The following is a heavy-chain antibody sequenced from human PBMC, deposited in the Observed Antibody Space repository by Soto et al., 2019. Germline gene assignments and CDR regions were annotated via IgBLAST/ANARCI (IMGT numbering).Heavy chain of an antibody. CDR1: GFTFSSYE. D-gene: IGHD3-16*01. V-gene: IGHV3-48*03. Sequence: GGSLRLSCAASGFTFSSYEMNWVRQAPGKGLEWGSYISSSGSTIYYADSVKGRFTISRDNAKNSLYLQMNSLRAEDKAVYYCARGSDGDWFDPWGQGTLVTVSS. CDR3: ARGSDGDWFDP. CDR2: ISSSGSTI. J-gene: IGHJ5*02.